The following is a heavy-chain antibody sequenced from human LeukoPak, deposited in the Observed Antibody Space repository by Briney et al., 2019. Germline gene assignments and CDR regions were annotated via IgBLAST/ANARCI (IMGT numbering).Heavy chain of an antibody. D-gene: IGHD1-1*01. CDR3: ARADSPLRTGTAFGY. CDR1: GFTFSSYA. CDR2: ISYDGNNG. J-gene: IGHJ4*02. Sequence: PGGSLRLSCAASGFTFSSYAIHWVRQAPGKGLDWVAVISYDGNNGYYADSVKGRFTISRDSSKNTLYLQMNSLRAEDTAVYYCARADSPLRTGTAFGYWGQGTLVTVSS. V-gene: IGHV3-30*04.